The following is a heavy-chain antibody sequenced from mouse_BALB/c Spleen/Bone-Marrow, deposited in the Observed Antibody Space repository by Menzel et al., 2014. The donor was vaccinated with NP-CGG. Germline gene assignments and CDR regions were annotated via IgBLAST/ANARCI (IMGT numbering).Heavy chain of an antibody. CDR2: IWAGGST. CDR3: ARGGEFITSAFDY. Sequence: VRLQESGPGLVAPSQSLSITCTVSGFSLTSSGVHWVRQPPGKGLEWLGVIWAGGSTNYNSALMSRLSISKDNSKSQVFLKMNSLQTDDTAMYHCARGGEFITSAFDYWGQGTTLTVSS. CDR1: GFSLTSSG. D-gene: IGHD1-2*01. V-gene: IGHV2-9*02. J-gene: IGHJ2*01.